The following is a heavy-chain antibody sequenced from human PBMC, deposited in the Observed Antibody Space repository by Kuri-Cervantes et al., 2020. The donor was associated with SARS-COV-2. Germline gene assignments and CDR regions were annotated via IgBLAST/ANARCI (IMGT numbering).Heavy chain of an antibody. Sequence: GESLKISCAASGFTFSSYAMSWVRQAPGKGLEWVSAISGSGGSTCYADSVKGRFTISRDNSKNTLYLQMNSLRAEDTAVYYCAKEIRATTRFDAFDIWGQGTMVTVSS. V-gene: IGHV3-23*01. CDR3: AKEIRATTRFDAFDI. J-gene: IGHJ3*02. D-gene: IGHD1-26*01. CDR2: ISGSGGST. CDR1: GFTFSSYA.